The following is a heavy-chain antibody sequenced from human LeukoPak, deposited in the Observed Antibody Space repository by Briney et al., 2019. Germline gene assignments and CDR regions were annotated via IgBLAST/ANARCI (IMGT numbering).Heavy chain of an antibody. Sequence: PSETLSLTCTVSGGSISSDGYYWSWIRQHPGKGLEWIGYIYNSGSTSYNPSLKSRVSISVDTSKSQFSLKLTSVTAADTAVYYCARGAIVGVQYYFDYWGQGTLITVSS. V-gene: IGHV4-31*03. CDR3: ARGAIVGVQYYFDY. CDR1: GGSISSDGYY. D-gene: IGHD1-26*01. CDR2: IYNSGST. J-gene: IGHJ4*02.